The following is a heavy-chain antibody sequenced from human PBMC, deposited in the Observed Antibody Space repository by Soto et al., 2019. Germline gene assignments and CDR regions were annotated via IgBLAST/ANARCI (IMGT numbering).Heavy chain of an antibody. J-gene: IGHJ5*02. CDR3: AIASRIAARPQWFDP. CDR2: MNPNSGNT. Sequence: GASVKVSCKASGYTFTSYDINWVRQATGQGLEWMGWMNPNSGNTGYAQKFQGRVTMTRNTSISTAYMELSSLRSEDTAVYYCAIASRIAARPQWFDPWGQGTLVTVSS. CDR1: GYTFTSYD. D-gene: IGHD6-6*01. V-gene: IGHV1-8*01.